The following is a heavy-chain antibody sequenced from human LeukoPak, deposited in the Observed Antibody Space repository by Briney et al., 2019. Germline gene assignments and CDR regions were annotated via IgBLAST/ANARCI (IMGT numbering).Heavy chain of an antibody. D-gene: IGHD5-24*01. CDR1: GFTFSSNY. CDR3: ARDVALDGYNHDAFDI. CDR2: IYSGGST. Sequence: PGGSLRLSCAASGFTFSSNYMSWVRQAPGKWLEWVSVIYSGGSTYYSDSVKGRFTISRDNSKNTLYLQMHSLRAEDTAVHYCARDVALDGYNHDAFDIWGQGTMVTVSS. V-gene: IGHV3-53*01. J-gene: IGHJ3*02.